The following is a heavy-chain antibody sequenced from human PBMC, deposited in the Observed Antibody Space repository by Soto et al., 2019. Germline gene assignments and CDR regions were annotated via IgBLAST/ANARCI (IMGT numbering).Heavy chain of an antibody. D-gene: IGHD4-4*01. CDR2: IIPIFGTA. CDR3: ARDPPGFAVTNPYYYYYYGMDV. V-gene: IGHV1-69*13. J-gene: IGHJ6*02. CDR1: GGTFSSYA. Sequence: SVNVSCKASGGTFSSYAISWVRQAPGQGLEWMGGIIPIFGTANYAQKFQGRVTITADESTSTAYMELSSLRSEDTAVYYCARDPPGFAVTNPYYYYYYGMDVWGQGTTVTVSS.